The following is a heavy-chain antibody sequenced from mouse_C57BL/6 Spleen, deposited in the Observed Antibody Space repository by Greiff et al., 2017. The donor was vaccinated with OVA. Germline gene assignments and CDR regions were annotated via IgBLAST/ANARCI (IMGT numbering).Heavy chain of an antibody. J-gene: IGHJ2*01. Sequence: VQLQQPGAELVKPGASVKMSCKASGYTFTSYWITWVKQRPGQGLEWIGDIYPGSGSTNYNEKFKSKATLTVDKSSSTAYMQLRCLTSSVSAFYYCSRQCSRNYLYYFDYWGQATTLPVSS. CDR3: SRQCSRNYLYYFDY. CDR2: IYPGSGST. V-gene: IGHV1-55*01. CDR1: GYTFTSYW. D-gene: IGHD2-1*01.